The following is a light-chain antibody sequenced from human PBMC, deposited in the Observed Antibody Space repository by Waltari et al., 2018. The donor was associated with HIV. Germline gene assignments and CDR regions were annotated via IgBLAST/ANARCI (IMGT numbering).Light chain of an antibody. V-gene: IGKV1-6*01. CDR1: RGVRDG. CDR2: STS. J-gene: IGKJ3*01. Sequence: AIQLTQSPSYLSASVGARLTITCRVSRGVRDGFAWYQRKPGRAPTLLVYSTSRLQNGVPSRFVGSGSGTLFTLAINGLLADDFATYYCQEADDFPHIFGAGTRVDIK. CDR3: QEADDFPHI.